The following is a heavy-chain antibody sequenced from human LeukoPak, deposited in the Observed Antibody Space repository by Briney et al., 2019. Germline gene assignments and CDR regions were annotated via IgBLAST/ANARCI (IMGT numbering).Heavy chain of an antibody. J-gene: IGHJ5*02. V-gene: IGHV5-51*01. D-gene: IGHD1-7*01. CDR2: IYPGDSDT. Sequence: GESLKISCKGSGYSFTSYWIGWVRQMPGKGLEWMGIIYPGDSDTRYSPSFQGQVTISADKSISTAYLQWSSLKASDTAMYYCARLSNWNYRVAAPAWFDPWGQGTLVTVSS. CDR1: GYSFTSYW. CDR3: ARLSNWNYRVAAPAWFDP.